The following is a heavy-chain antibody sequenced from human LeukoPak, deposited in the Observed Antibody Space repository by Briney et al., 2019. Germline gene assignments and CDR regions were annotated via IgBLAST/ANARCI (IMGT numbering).Heavy chain of an antibody. CDR3: ARQKQYSSDY. J-gene: IGHJ4*02. V-gene: IGHV4-39*01. CDR1: GDSISSSSYY. D-gene: IGHD6-6*01. CDR2: IYYSGST. Sequence: SETLSLTCTVSGDSISSSSYYWGWIRQPPGKGLEWIGSIYYSGSTYYNPSLKSRVTISVDTSKNQFSLKLSSVTAADTAVYYCARQKQYSSDYWGQGTLVTVSS.